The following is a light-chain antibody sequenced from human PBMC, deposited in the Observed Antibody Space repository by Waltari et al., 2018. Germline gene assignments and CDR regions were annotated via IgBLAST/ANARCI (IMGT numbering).Light chain of an antibody. J-gene: IGLJ3*02. CDR2: VNSDCSH. V-gene: IGLV4-69*01. CDR3: QTGGHGTWV. CDR1: SGHSTNI. Sequence: QLVLTQSPSASASLGASVKLTCTLSSGHSTNIIALLQQHPDKGPRYLMNVNSDCSHNKGVGIPDRFSGSSSGAERYLTISGLQAEDEADYYCQTGGHGTWVFGGVTRLTVL.